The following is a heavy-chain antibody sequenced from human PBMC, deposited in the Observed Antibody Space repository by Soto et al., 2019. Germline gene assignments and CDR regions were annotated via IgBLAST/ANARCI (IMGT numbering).Heavy chain of an antibody. V-gene: IGHV3-30*03. D-gene: IGHD1-26*01. CDR1: GFTFSSYG. CDR2: ISYDGSNK. CDR3: TRDVGFGYGMDV. Sequence: GGSLRLSCAASGFTFSSYGMHWVRQAPGKGLEWVAVISYDGSNKYCADSVKGRFTISRDNSKNTLYLQMNSLRDEDTAVYYCTRDVGFGYGMDVWGQGTTVTVSS. J-gene: IGHJ6*02.